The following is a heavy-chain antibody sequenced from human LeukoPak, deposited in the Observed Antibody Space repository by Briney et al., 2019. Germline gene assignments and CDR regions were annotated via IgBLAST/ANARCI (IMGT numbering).Heavy chain of an antibody. D-gene: IGHD2-15*01. CDR3: ARPRLEYCSGGSCFDAFDI. CDR1: GFTFSSYA. J-gene: IGHJ3*02. CDR2: ISGSGSTT. V-gene: IGHV3-23*01. Sequence: GGSLRLSCGASGFTFSSYAMNWVRQAPGKGLEWVSAISGSGSTTYYADSVKGRFTISRDNSKNTLFLQMNSLTAEDTAIYSCARPRLEYCSGGSCFDAFDIWGQGTMVTVSS.